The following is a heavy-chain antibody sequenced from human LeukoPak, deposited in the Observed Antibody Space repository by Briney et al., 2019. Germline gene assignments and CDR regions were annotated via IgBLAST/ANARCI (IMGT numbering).Heavy chain of an antibody. CDR3: ARAPVVSCRGAFCYPLDY. Sequence: GGSLRLSCVASGFTFSRYWMHWVRQAPGKGLVWVSRINSDGRSTNYADSVKGRFSISRDNAENTLYLQMNSLRVDDTAVYFCARAPVVSCRGAFCYPLDYWGHGILITVSS. CDR2: INSDGRST. J-gene: IGHJ4*01. D-gene: IGHD2-15*01. V-gene: IGHV3-74*01. CDR1: GFTFSRYW.